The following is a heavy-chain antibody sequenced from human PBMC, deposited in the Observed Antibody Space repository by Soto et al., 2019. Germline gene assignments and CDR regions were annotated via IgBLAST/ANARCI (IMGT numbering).Heavy chain of an antibody. V-gene: IGHV3-30*03. D-gene: IGHD2-15*01. CDR1: GFTFSSYG. CDR2: ISYDGSNK. CDR3: ARTVISGPTANYYYYGMDV. Sequence: GGSLRLSCAASGFTFSSYGMHGVRQAPGKGLEWVAVISYDGSNKYYADSVKGRFTISRDNSKNTLYLQMNSLRAEDTAVYYCARTVISGPTANYYYYGMDVWGQGTTVTVSS. J-gene: IGHJ6*02.